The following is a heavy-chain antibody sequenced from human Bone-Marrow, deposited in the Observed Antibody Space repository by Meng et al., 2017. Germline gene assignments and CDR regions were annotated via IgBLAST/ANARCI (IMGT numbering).Heavy chain of an antibody. CDR2: ISSSGSTI. V-gene: IGHV3-48*03. Sequence: GESLKISCAASGFTFSSYAMHWVRQAPGKGLEWVSYISSSGSTIYYADPVKGRFTISRDNAKNSLYLQMNGLRAEDTAVYYCARGGYSGYDYFLCAFDIWGQGTMVTVSS. D-gene: IGHD5-12*01. CDR3: ARGGYSGYDYFLCAFDI. J-gene: IGHJ3*02. CDR1: GFTFSSYA.